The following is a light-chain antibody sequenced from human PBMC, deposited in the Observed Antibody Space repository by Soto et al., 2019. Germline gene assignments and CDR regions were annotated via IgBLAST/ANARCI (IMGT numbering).Light chain of an antibody. CDR3: QQSYSTPPT. J-gene: IGKJ1*01. CDR1: QSISSY. V-gene: IGKV1-39*01. CDR2: AAS. Sequence: DLQMTQSPSSLSASVGDRVTITCRASQSISSYLNWYQQKPGKAPKLLIYAASSLQSGVPSRFSGSRSVTDFTLTISSLQPEDVATYYCQQSYSTPPTFGQGTKVEIK.